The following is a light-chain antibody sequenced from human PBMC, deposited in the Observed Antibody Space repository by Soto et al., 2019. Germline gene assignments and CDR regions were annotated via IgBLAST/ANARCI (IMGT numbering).Light chain of an antibody. V-gene: IGKV1-5*03. J-gene: IGKJ1*01. CDR1: QSISSW. CDR2: KAS. CDR3: QQYDHFPWT. Sequence: DVQMTQSPSTLSASVGDRVTITCRASQSISSWLAWYQQKPGKAPNLLIYKASSLESGVPSTFSGSGFGTEFTLTISSLQPDDVATYYCQQYDHFPWTFGQGTKVEL.